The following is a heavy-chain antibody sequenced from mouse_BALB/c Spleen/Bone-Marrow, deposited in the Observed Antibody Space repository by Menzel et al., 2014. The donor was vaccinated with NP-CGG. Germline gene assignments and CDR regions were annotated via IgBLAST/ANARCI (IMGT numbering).Heavy chain of an antibody. D-gene: IGHD2-2*01. V-gene: IGHV1-69*02. J-gene: IGHJ1*01. CDR1: GYTFTSYW. Sequence: QVQLQQPGAELVKPGASVKLSCKASGYTFTSYWMHWVKQRPGQGLEWIGEIDPSDSYTNYNQKFKGKATLTVDKSSSTAYMQLSRLTSEDSAVYYCARGGNGYHGYLYFDVWGAGTTVTVSS. CDR3: ARGGNGYHGYLYFDV. CDR2: IDPSDSYT.